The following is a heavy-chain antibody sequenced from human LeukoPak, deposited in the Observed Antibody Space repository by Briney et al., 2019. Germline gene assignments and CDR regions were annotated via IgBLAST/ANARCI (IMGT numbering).Heavy chain of an antibody. J-gene: IGHJ4*02. V-gene: IGHV3-74*01. CDR3: VRSRQGYSYGLN. CDR2: INVDETTT. CDR1: GFTFSDYW. D-gene: IGHD5-18*01. Sequence: GGSLRLSCAAPGFTFSDYWMHWVRQVPWQGLVWVSRINVDETTTVSADSVKGRFTISRDNAKNTVYLQMNNLRAEDTAVYYCVRSRQGYSYGLNWGQGTLVTVSS.